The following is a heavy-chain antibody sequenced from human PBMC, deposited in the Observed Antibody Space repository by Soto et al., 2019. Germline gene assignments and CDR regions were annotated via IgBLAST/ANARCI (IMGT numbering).Heavy chain of an antibody. J-gene: IGHJ3*02. Sequence: ASVKVSCKASGYTFTSYDINWVRQATGQGLEWMGWMNPNSGNTGYAQKFQGRVTMTRNTSISTAYMELSSLRSEDTAVYYCARVGATAAALDDAFDIWGQGKMVSVSS. D-gene: IGHD6-13*01. CDR1: GYTFTSYD. CDR3: ARVGATAAALDDAFDI. CDR2: MNPNSGNT. V-gene: IGHV1-8*01.